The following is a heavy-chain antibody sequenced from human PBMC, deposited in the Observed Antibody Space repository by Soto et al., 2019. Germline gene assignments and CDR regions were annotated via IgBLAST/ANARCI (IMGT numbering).Heavy chain of an antibody. Sequence: PGGSLRLSCAASGFTFSSYAMTWVRQAPGKGLEWVSSITNSGGSTYYADSVKGRFTISRDNSKNTLYLQMNSLRVEDTSIYECASWRSGESDYWGQGILVTVSS. CDR1: GFTFSSYA. J-gene: IGHJ4*02. V-gene: IGHV3-23*01. CDR2: ITNSGGST. D-gene: IGHD1-26*01. CDR3: ASWRSGESDY.